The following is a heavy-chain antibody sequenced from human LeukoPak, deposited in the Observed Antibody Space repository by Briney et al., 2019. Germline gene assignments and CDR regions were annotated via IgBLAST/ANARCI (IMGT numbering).Heavy chain of an antibody. D-gene: IGHD3-10*01. CDR1: GFTFSSYG. V-gene: IGHV3-33*01. J-gene: IGHJ6*02. Sequence: GRSLRLSCAATGFTFSSYGMHWVRQAPGKGLEWVAVMWYDGSNKYYADSVKGRFTIFRDNSKNTLYLQMNSLRSDDTAVYYCARVALGELIYYYYYGLDVWGQGTTVTVSS. CDR3: ARVALGELIYYYYYGLDV. CDR2: MWYDGSNK.